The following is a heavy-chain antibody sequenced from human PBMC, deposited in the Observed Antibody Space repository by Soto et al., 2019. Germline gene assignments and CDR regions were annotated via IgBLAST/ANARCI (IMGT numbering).Heavy chain of an antibody. Sequence: GGSLRLSCEASGFTFSDYYMAWIRQAPGEGPEWISYISMSGNSMYYADSVKGRFTISRDNARNSMYLQMNSLRAEDTAMYYCARINYGSGTSWFDPWGQGALVTVSS. V-gene: IGHV3-11*01. CDR2: ISMSGNSM. CDR3: ARINYGSGTSWFDP. J-gene: IGHJ5*02. D-gene: IGHD3-10*01. CDR1: GFTFSDYY.